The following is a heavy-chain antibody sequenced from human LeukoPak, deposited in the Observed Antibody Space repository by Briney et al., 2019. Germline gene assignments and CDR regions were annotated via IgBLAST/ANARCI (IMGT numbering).Heavy chain of an antibody. CDR2: IWYDGSNK. CDR1: GFTFSSYG. CDR3: ARDRSGSSSSDGGDDYYYGKDV. D-gene: IGHD6-6*01. Sequence: AGRSLRLSCAASGFTFSSYGMHWVRQAPGKGLEWVAVIWYDGSNKYYADSVKGRFTISRDNSKNTLYLQMNSLRAEDTAVYYCARDRSGSSSSDGGDDYYYGKDVWGQGTTVTVSS. J-gene: IGHJ6*02. V-gene: IGHV3-33*01.